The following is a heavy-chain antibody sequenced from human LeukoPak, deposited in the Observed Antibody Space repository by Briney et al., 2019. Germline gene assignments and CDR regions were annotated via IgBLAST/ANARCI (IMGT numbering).Heavy chain of an antibody. J-gene: IGHJ4*02. Sequence: GGSLRLSCAASGFTVSSNYMSWVRQAPGKGLEWVSVIYSGGSTYYADSVKGRFTISRDNSKNTLYLQMNSLRAEDTAVYYCARRNWGTESVESYSFDYWGQGTPVTVSS. CDR1: GFTVSSNY. V-gene: IGHV3-66*04. CDR3: ARRNWGTESVESYSFDY. CDR2: IYSGGST. D-gene: IGHD7-27*01.